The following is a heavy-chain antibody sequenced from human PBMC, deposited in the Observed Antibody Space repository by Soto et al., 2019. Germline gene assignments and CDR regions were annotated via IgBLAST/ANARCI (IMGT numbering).Heavy chain of an antibody. J-gene: IGHJ4*02. CDR3: TQAETGRYSCSGNSYGRDY. D-gene: IGHD6-19*01. CDR1: GFTFSHCW. V-gene: IGHV3-7*01. Sequence: EEHLGESGGGLVQPGGSLRLSCETSGFTFSHCWMSWVRQAPGKGLEWVANINQDGSEQYYVDSVKGRFTVSRDNAKNSLYLEMNNPRADHPAMYYCTQAETGRYSCSGNSYGRDYWGQGTLVTVSS. CDR2: INQDGSEQ.